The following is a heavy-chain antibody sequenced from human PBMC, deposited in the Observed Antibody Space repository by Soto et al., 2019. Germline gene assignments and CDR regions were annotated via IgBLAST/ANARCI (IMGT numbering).Heavy chain of an antibody. V-gene: IGHV4-30-2*06. CDR2: TYQSGSA. CDR1: GGSISSGGYS. J-gene: IGHJ6*02. Sequence: SETLSLTCTVSGGSISSGGYSWTWIRQSPGKGLEWIGYTYQSGSAYYNPSLKSRVTISVDRSKNQFSLNLTSVTAADTAVYYCARHGFVAAAPLWGYYYAMDVWGQGTTVTVSS. D-gene: IGHD2-15*01. CDR3: ARHGFVAAAPLWGYYYAMDV.